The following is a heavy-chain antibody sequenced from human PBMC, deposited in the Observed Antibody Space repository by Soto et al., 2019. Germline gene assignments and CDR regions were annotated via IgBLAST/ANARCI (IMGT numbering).Heavy chain of an antibody. Sequence: SETRSLTCAGSGGSLSSGGYSWRWIRQPPGKGLEWIGYIYHSGSTYYNPSLKSRVTISVDRSKNQFSLKLSSVTAADTAVYYCARAHGSGWGAFDIWGQGTMVT. D-gene: IGHD3-10*01. V-gene: IGHV4-30-2*01. CDR2: IYHSGST. J-gene: IGHJ3*02. CDR3: ARAHGSGWGAFDI. CDR1: GGSLSSGGYS.